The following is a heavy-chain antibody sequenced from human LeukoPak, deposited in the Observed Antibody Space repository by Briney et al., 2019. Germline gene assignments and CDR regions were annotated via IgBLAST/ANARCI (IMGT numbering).Heavy chain of an antibody. Sequence: KPSETLSLTCTVSGGSIGTYYWSWIRLSPGKGLEWIGYIYVTGTRYNPYLQSRVTISVDTSRNQFFLKMSSATAADTAVYYCARHIGGGIEDMDVWGKGTKVTVSS. V-gene: IGHV4-59*08. CDR3: ARHIGGGIEDMDV. J-gene: IGHJ6*03. CDR1: GGSIGTYY. D-gene: IGHD3-16*02. CDR2: IYVTGT.